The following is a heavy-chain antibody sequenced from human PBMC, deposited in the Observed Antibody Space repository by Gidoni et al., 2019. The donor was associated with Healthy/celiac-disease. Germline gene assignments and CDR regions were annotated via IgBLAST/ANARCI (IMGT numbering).Heavy chain of an antibody. J-gene: IGHJ6*02. Sequence: EVQLVESGGGLVQPGGSLRLSCAASGFTVSSNYMSWVRQAPGKGLEWVSVIYSGGSTYYADSVKGRFTISRDNSKNTLYLQMNSLRAEDTAVYYCASDAHDYGDYVLGDYYYGMDVWGQGTTVTVSS. CDR1: GFTVSSNY. CDR2: IYSGGST. D-gene: IGHD4-17*01. CDR3: ASDAHDYGDYVLGDYYYGMDV. V-gene: IGHV3-66*01.